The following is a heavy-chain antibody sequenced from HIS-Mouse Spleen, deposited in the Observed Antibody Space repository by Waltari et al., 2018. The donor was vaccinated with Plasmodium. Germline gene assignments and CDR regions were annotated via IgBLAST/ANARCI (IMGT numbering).Heavy chain of an antibody. CDR2: INHSGST. CDR1: GGSFRGYY. CDR3: ARVTSSGVYWYFDL. J-gene: IGHJ2*01. V-gene: IGHV4-34*01. Sequence: QVQLQQWGAGLLTPSETLSLTCAVYGGSFRGYYWSWIRQPPGKGLEWIGEINHSGSTNYNPSLKSRVTISVDTSKNQFSLKLSSVTAADTAVYYCARVTSSGVYWYFDLWGRGTLVTVSS. D-gene: IGHD3-3*01.